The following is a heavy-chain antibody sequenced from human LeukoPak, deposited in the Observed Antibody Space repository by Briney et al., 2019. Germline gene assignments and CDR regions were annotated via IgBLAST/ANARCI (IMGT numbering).Heavy chain of an antibody. CDR3: ARAPYYYEPWYFDY. Sequence: PSETLSLTCTVSGGSISSYYWSWIRQPPGKGLEWIGYIYYSGSTNYNPSFKSRVTISVDTSKNQFSLKLSSVTAADTAVYYCARAPYYYEPWYFDYWGQGTLVTVSS. CDR1: GGSISSYY. CDR2: IYYSGST. D-gene: IGHD3-22*01. V-gene: IGHV4-59*01. J-gene: IGHJ4*02.